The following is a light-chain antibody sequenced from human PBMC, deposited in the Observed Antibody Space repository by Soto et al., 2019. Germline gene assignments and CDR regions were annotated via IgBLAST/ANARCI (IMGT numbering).Light chain of an antibody. CDR3: QHYNSYPWT. Sequence: DIQMTQSPSTLSASVGDRVTITCLASQSISIWLSWYQQKPGKAPKLLIYESSSLXSGVPSRFSGSGYGTEFTXKIXSLXHXDFATYYCQHYNSYPWTFGQGTKVDIK. V-gene: IGKV1-5*03. CDR2: ESS. CDR1: QSISIW. J-gene: IGKJ1*01.